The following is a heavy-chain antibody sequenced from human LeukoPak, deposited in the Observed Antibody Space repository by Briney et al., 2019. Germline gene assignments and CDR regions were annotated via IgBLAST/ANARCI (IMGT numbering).Heavy chain of an antibody. J-gene: IGHJ6*03. CDR1: GGSISSYY. CDR2: INHSGST. V-gene: IGHV4-34*01. D-gene: IGHD2-15*01. CDR3: ARGRGRNYYYYYYMDV. Sequence: PSETLSLTCTVSGGSISSYYWSWIRQPPGRGLEWIGEINHSGSTNYNPSLKSRVTISVDTSKNQFSLKLSSVTAADTAVYYCARGRGRNYYYYYYMDVWGKGTTVTVSS.